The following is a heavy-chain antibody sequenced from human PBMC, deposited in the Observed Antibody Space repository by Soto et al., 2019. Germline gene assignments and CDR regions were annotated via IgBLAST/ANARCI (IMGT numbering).Heavy chain of an antibody. D-gene: IGHD3-10*01. V-gene: IGHV3-53*04. CDR2: LHSGGDT. CDR1: GIPVSSNY. J-gene: IGHJ6*02. CDR3: ARDGPYYYASRMDV. Sequence: EVPLVESGGGLVQPGGSLRLSFAASGIPVSSNYMTWVRQAPGKGLEWVSVLHSGGDTYYANSVKGRFTISRHDSTNTLFLPMTSVTPEDTAVYYCARDGPYYYASRMDVWGQGTTVTVSS.